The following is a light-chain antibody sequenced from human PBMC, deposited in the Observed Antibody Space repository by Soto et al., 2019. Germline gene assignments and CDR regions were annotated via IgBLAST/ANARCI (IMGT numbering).Light chain of an antibody. V-gene: IGLV1-44*01. CDR2: SID. Sequence: QTVVTQPPSAFGTPGQRVTISCSGSSSSVGSNDVNWYQQLPGTAPKLLIYSIDKRPSGVPARISGSKSGTSASLAISGLQSEDEAEYYCAAWDDNLTAWVFGGGTKLTVL. CDR3: AAWDDNLTAWV. J-gene: IGLJ3*02. CDR1: SSSVGSND.